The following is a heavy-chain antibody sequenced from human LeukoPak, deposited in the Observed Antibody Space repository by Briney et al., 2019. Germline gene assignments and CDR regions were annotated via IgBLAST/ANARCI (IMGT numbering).Heavy chain of an antibody. Sequence: GGSLRLSCAASGFTFHDARMAWVRQAPGKGLEWVGRIKSSTDGGTTFYATPEKDRFTISRDDSKNTLYLQMNSLKTEDTAFYYCATDKPSYASGRNLWGQGTLVTVSS. CDR1: GFTFHDAR. D-gene: IGHD3-10*01. V-gene: IGHV3-15*01. J-gene: IGHJ5*02. CDR3: ATDKPSYASGRNL. CDR2: IKSSTDGGTT.